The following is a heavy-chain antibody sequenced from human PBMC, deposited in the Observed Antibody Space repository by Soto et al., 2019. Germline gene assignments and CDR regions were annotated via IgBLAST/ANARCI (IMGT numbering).Heavy chain of an antibody. Sequence: EVQLLESGGGLVQPGGSLRLSCAASGFTFNNYAMTWVRQAPGKGLEWVSAISGGGDTTSYADSVKGRFTVSRDGSKKTLYLQMSRLRAEDTALYYCAKGRGGSGSLPPRVDFWGQGTLVTVSS. CDR1: GFTFNNYA. CDR2: ISGGGDTT. D-gene: IGHD3-10*01. V-gene: IGHV3-23*01. CDR3: AKGRGGSGSLPPRVDF. J-gene: IGHJ4*02.